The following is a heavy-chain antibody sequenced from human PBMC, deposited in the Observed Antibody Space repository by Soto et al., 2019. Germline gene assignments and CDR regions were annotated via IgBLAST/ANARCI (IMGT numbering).Heavy chain of an antibody. CDR1: GYSFTDYH. V-gene: IGHV1-2*04. CDR3: ARGDSTDSSNGVCSFFYNHDMDV. D-gene: IGHD2-8*01. Sequence: QVQLVQSGAEVKKPGASVKVSCKASGYSFTDYHIHWVRQAPGQGLEWLGRINPKSGGTSTAQKFQGWVTMTTDTSISTASMELTRLTSDDTAIYYCARGDSTDSSNGVCSFFYNHDMDVWGQGTTVTVSS. J-gene: IGHJ6*02. CDR2: INPKSGGT.